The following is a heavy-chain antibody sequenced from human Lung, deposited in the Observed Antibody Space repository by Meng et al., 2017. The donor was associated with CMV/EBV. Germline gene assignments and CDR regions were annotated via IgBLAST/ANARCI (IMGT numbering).Heavy chain of an antibody. V-gene: IGHV3-30-3*01. CDR3: ARGEHRIAVAGSAFDI. CDR2: ISYDGSNK. D-gene: IGHD6-19*01. CDR1: GFTFSSYA. Sequence: GGSXRLXXAASGFTFSSYAMHWVRQAPGKGLEWVAVISYDGSNKYYADSVKGRFTISRDNSKNTLYLQMNSLRAEDTAVYYCARGEHRIAVAGSAFDIWGQGTXVTVSS. J-gene: IGHJ3*02.